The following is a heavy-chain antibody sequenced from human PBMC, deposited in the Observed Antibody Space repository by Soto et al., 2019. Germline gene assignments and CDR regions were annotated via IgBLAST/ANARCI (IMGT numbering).Heavy chain of an antibody. CDR3: ARPYGGGSYYDWFDP. J-gene: IGHJ5*02. D-gene: IGHD1-26*01. CDR1: GGSFSGYY. V-gene: IGHV4-34*01. Sequence: SETLSLTCAVYGGSFSGYYWSWIRQPPGKGLEWIGEINHSGSTNYNPSLKSRVTISVDTSKNQFSLKLSSVTAADTAVYYCARPYGGGSYYDWFDPWGQGTLVTVSS. CDR2: INHSGST.